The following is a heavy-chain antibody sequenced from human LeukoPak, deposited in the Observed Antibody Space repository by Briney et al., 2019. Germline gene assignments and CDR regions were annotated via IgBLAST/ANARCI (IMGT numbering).Heavy chain of an antibody. CDR1: GFTFSSYG. V-gene: IGHV3-30*18. CDR3: AKGIGDVVVVAATEDAFDI. CDR2: IPYDGSNK. Sequence: PGGSLRLSCAASGFTFSSYGMHWVRQAPGKGLEWVAVIPYDGSNKYYADSVKGRFTISRDNSKNTLYLQMNSLRAEDTAVYYCAKGIGDVVVVAATEDAFDIWGQGTMVTVSS. J-gene: IGHJ3*02. D-gene: IGHD2-15*01.